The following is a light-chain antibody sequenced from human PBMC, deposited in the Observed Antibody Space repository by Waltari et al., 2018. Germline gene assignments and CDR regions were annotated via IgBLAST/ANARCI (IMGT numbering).Light chain of an antibody. CDR3: QQYSNWYS. CDR2: GAS. Sequence: EIVLTQSPATLSLSPGERATLSCRASQSVSSSLAWYQQKPGQAPRLLIYGASSRATGIPDRFSGSGSGTDSALTISSLEPEDFAVYYCQQYSNWYSFGQGTKVEIK. CDR1: QSVSSS. V-gene: IGKV3-15*01. J-gene: IGKJ2*03.